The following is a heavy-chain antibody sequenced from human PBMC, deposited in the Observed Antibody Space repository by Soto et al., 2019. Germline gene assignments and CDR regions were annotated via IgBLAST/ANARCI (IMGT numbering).Heavy chain of an antibody. D-gene: IGHD2-2*01. CDR2: IDPSDSYT. V-gene: IGHV5-10-1*01. CDR3: ARLGYCSSTSCYVPFDY. Sequence: GESLKISCKGSGYSFTSYWISWVRQMPGKGLEWMGRIDPSDSYTNYSPSFQGHVTISADKSISTAYLQWSSLKASDTAMYYCARLGYCSSTSCYVPFDYWGQGTLVTVSS. J-gene: IGHJ4*02. CDR1: GYSFTSYW.